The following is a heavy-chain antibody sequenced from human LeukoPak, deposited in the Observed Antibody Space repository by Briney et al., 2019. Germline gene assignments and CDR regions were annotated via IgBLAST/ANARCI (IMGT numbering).Heavy chain of an antibody. V-gene: IGHV3-30-3*01. D-gene: IGHD6-19*01. CDR2: ISYDGSNK. CDR3: ARGTHTYSSGWYDY. CDR1: GFTFSSYA. J-gene: IGHJ4*02. Sequence: GGSLRPSCAASGFTFSSYAMHWVRQAPGKGLEWVAVISYDGSNKYYADSVKGRFTISRDNSKNTLYLQMNSLRAEDTAVYYCARGTHTYSSGWYDYWGQGTLVTVSS.